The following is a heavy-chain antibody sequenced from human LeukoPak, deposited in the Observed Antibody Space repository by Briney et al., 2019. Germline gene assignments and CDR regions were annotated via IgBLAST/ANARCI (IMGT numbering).Heavy chain of an antibody. CDR3: ARRRMINDWFDP. CDR2: IYYSGST. CDR1: GDSIISGSHY. V-gene: IGHV4-39*01. Sequence: SETLSLTCIVSGDSIISGSHYCDWIRQPPGKGLEWIGSIYYSGSTHYSPSLKSRVTISVDTSKNQFSLKLRSVTAADTAAYYCARRRMINDWFDPWGQGTLVTVSS. D-gene: IGHD3-16*01. J-gene: IGHJ5*02.